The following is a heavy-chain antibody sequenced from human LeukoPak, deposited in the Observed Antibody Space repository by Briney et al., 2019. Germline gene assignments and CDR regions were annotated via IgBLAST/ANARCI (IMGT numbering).Heavy chain of an antibody. CDR1: GFTFSSYG. J-gene: IGHJ5*02. V-gene: IGHV3-30*03. Sequence: GGSLRLSCAASGFTFSSYGMHWVRQAPGKGLEWVAVISYDGSNKYYADSVKGRFTISRDNSKNTLYLQMNSLRAEDTAVYYCARSPTTSNWFDPWGQGTLVTVSS. D-gene: IGHD1-26*01. CDR3: ARSPTTSNWFDP. CDR2: ISYDGSNK.